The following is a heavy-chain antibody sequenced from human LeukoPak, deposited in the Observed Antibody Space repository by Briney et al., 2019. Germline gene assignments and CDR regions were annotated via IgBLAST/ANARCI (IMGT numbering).Heavy chain of an antibody. V-gene: IGHV4-4*07. CDR3: ARDYPTVYYYYMDV. J-gene: IGHJ6*03. CDR2: LYTGGST. D-gene: IGHD1-1*01. Sequence: SETLSLTPTLSGGSISSYYWSWLPPPARQGLEWIGRLYTGGSTNYNTSLKSRVTISVDTSKNQFSLKLSSVTSEHTAVYYFARDYPTVYYYYMDVWGEEPTLTVPS. CDR1: GGSISSYY.